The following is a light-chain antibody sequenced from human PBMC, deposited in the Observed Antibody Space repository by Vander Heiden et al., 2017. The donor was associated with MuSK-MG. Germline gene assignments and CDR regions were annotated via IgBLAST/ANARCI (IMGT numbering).Light chain of an antibody. Sequence: EIVLTQSPATLSLSPGERATLSCRASQSVSSYLVWYQQKPGQAPRLLIYDASNRATGIPDRFSGSGSGTDFTLTISSLEPEDFAVYYCQQRNNGYTFGQGTKLEIK. CDR1: QSVSSY. CDR3: QQRNNGYT. J-gene: IGKJ2*01. CDR2: DAS. V-gene: IGKV3-11*01.